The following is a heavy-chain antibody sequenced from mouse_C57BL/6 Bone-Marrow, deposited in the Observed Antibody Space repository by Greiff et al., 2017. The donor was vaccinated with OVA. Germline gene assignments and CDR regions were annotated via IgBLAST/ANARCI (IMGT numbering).Heavy chain of an antibody. CDR2: ISDGGSYT. CDR1: GFTFSSYA. Sequence: EVQLVESGGGLVKPGGSLKLSCVASGFTFSSYAMSWVRQTPEKRLEWVATISDGGSYTYYPDNVKGRFTISRDNAKNNLYLQMSHLKSEDTAMYYCARAGGSRGYYAMDYWGQGTSVTVSS. CDR3: ARAGGSRGYYAMDY. V-gene: IGHV5-4*01. D-gene: IGHD1-1*01. J-gene: IGHJ4*01.